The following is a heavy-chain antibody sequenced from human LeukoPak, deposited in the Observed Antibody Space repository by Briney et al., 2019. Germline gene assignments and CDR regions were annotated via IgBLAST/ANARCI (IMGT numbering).Heavy chain of an antibody. CDR1: GGSIRSYY. D-gene: IGHD4-17*01. CDR2: IYYSGST. CDR3: ARTGSTVTMLYPFDH. V-gene: IGHV4-59*01. Sequence: PSETLSLTCAVSGGSIRSYYWSWIRQPPGKGLEWIGYIYYSGSTNYNPSLKSRVSISVDTSKNQFSLKLSSVTAADTAVYYCARTGSTVTMLYPFDHWGQGTLVTVSS. J-gene: IGHJ4*02.